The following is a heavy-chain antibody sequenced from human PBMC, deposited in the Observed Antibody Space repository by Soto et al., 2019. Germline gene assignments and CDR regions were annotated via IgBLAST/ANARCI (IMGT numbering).Heavy chain of an antibody. Sequence: AGGALRLSCAASGFTFSSYDMHLVRQATRKSLEWVSSIGTAGDTYYPGSVKGRFTISRENAKNSLYLQMNSLRAGDTAVYYCARALRYCSGGSCHTVFDYWGQGTLVTVSS. V-gene: IGHV3-13*01. J-gene: IGHJ4*02. CDR1: GFTFSSYD. CDR3: ARALRYCSGGSCHTVFDY. CDR2: IGTAGDT. D-gene: IGHD2-15*01.